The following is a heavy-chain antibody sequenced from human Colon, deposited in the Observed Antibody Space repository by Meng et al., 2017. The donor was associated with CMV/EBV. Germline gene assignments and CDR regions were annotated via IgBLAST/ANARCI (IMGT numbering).Heavy chain of an antibody. J-gene: IGHJ4*02. V-gene: IGHV3-74*01. CDR3: ARGVGESLGWEMGY. Sequence: EVHLVESGGGLVQPGGSLRLSCAASGFTFSTYWMHWFRQGPGKGPVWLSRISGDGGMTSYADSVKGRFTISRDNAKNTLYLQMNSLRVEDTAVYYCARGVGESLGWEMGYWGQGTLVTVSS. CDR2: ISGDGGMT. D-gene: IGHD1-26*01. CDR1: GFTFSTYW.